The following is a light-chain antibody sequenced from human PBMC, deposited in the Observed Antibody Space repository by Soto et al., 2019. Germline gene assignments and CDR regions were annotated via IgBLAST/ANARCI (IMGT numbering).Light chain of an antibody. CDR1: QGVASTY. V-gene: IGKV3-20*01. CDR2: GAS. J-gene: IGKJ5*01. Sequence: EVVLTQSPGTLSLSPGERATLSCRASQGVASTYLAWYQQKPGQAPRVLIHGASTRATGIPDRFSGSGSGTDFTLTISRLEPEDFAVYYCQQYGSSPPITFGQGTRLEIK. CDR3: QQYGSSPPIT.